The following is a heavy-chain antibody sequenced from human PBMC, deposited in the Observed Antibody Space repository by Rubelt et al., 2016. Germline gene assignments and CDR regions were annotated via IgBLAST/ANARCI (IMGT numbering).Heavy chain of an antibody. V-gene: IGHV1-2*02. CDR1: GYTFTGYY. CDR3: ARFAIGGHSSGYLFDY. CDR2: INPNSGGT. D-gene: IGHD3-22*01. J-gene: IGHJ4*02. Sequence: QVQLVQSGAEVKKPGASVKVSCKASGYTFTGYYMHWVRQAPGQGLEWMGWINPNSGGTNSAQKCQGRLTRPRDTSISTAYRELSRLSSDDTAVYDCARFAIGGHSSGYLFDYWGQGTLVTDSS.